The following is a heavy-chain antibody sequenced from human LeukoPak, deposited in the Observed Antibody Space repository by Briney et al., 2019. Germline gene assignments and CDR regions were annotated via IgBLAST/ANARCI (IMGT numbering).Heavy chain of an antibody. V-gene: IGHV3-30*18. J-gene: IGHJ4*02. D-gene: IGHD3-3*01. CDR2: ISYDGSNK. CDR3: AKDQGDYDFWSGSRGFDY. Sequence: GGSLRLSCAASGFTFSSYGMHWVRQAPGKGLEWVAVISYDGSNKYYADSAKGRFTISRDNSKNTLYLQMNSLRAEDTAVYYCAKDQGDYDFWSGSRGFDYWGQGTLVTVSS. CDR1: GFTFSSYG.